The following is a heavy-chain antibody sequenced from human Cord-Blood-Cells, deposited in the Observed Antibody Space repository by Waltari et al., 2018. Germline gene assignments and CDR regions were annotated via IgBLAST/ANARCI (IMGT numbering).Heavy chain of an antibody. CDR1: GFTFSSYA. V-gene: IGHV3-30*04. J-gene: IGHJ4*02. D-gene: IGHD2-2*01. CDR3: ARDVYAAAATGFDY. CDR2: ISYNESNK. Sequence: QVQLVESGGGVVQPGRSLRLSCAASGFTFSSYAMHWVRQAPGKGLEGGAVISYNESNKYYADSVKGRFTISGDNSKNTLYLQMNSLRAEDTAVYYCARDVYAAAATGFDYWGQGTLVTVSS.